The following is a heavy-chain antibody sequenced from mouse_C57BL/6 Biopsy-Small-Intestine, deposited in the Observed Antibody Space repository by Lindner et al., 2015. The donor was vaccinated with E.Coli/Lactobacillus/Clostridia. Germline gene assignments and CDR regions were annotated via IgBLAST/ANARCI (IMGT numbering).Heavy chain of an antibody. V-gene: IGHV1-82*01. CDR1: GYVFSNSW. D-gene: IGHD2-4*01. Sequence: QLQESGPELVKPGASVKISCKASGYVFSNSWMNWVKQRPGKGLEWIGRIYPGDGDINYNGKFKGKATLTSDKSSSTAYMQLSSLTSEDSAVYFCARRDYGGDYYTLDYWGQGTSVTVSS. J-gene: IGHJ4*01. CDR3: ARRDYGGDYYTLDY. CDR2: IYPGDGDI.